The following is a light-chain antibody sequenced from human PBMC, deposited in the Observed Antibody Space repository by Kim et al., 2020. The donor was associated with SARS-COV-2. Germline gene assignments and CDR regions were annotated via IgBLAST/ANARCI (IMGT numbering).Light chain of an antibody. V-gene: IGKV4-1*01. Sequence: TFNGTSFQIVLFATSKRSYVAWYQQKSVSPTKWVSDCASTRESGVPELFSGSGSAKDFTLSISSLQADDVAVYYCQEYYSTAPKYTFWQGSKLEI. J-gene: IGKJ2*01. CDR1: QIVLFATSKRSY. CDR3: QEYYSTAPKYT. CDR2: CAS.